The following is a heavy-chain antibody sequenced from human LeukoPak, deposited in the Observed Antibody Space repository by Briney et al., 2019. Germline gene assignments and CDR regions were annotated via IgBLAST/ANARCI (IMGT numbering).Heavy chain of an antibody. D-gene: IGHD1-7*01. CDR1: GGSISSYY. V-gene: IGHV4-59*08. CDR3: ARRITGTTGGLDY. Sequence: PSETLSLTCTVSGGSISSYYWSWIRQPPGKGLEWIGYIYYSGSTNYNPSLKSRVTISVDTSKNQFSLKLSSVTAADTAVYYCARRITGTTGGLDYWGQGTLVTVSS. CDR2: IYYSGST. J-gene: IGHJ4*02.